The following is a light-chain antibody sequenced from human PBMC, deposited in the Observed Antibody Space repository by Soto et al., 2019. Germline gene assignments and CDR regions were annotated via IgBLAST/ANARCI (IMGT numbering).Light chain of an antibody. J-gene: IGKJ4*01. Sequence: IVLTQSPGTLSLSPGERATLSCRASQSVSSSYLAWYQQKPGPAPRLLIYGASSRATGIPDRFSGSGSGTDFTLTISRLELEDFAVYYCQQYGSSPLTFGGGTEVDI. CDR3: QQYGSSPLT. V-gene: IGKV3-20*01. CDR1: QSVSSSY. CDR2: GAS.